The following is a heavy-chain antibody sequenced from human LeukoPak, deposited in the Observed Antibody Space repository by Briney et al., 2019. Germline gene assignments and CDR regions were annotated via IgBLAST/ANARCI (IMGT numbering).Heavy chain of an antibody. J-gene: IGHJ3*02. Sequence: ASVKVSCKASGYTFSGYYMHWVRQAPGQGPEWVGWINPNSGGTNYAQKFQGRVTMTRDTSISTAYMEVTRLRSDDTAVYYCARDECGGDCYSSFDIWGQGTMVTVSS. CDR2: INPNSGGT. CDR1: GYTFSGYY. V-gene: IGHV1-2*02. CDR3: ARDECGGDCYSSFDI. D-gene: IGHD2-21*02.